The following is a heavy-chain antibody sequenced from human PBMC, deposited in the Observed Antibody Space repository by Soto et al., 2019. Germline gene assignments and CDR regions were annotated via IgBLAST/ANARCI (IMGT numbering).Heavy chain of an antibody. D-gene: IGHD6-13*01. CDR3: ASVMAAGTRWFDP. Sequence: QVQLVQSGAEVKKPGSSVKVSCKASGGTFRSYAFSWVRQAPGQGLEWMGGIIPIFGPANYAQNFQGRVTITADKSTSTAYMELSSLRSEDTAVYSCASVMAAGTRWFDPWGQGTLVTVSS. CDR2: IIPIFGPA. J-gene: IGHJ5*02. CDR1: GGTFRSYA. V-gene: IGHV1-69*06.